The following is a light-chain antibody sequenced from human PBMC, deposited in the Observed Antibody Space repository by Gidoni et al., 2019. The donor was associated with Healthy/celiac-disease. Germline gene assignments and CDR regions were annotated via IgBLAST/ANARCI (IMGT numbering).Light chain of an antibody. CDR2: EGS. Sequence: QSALTQPASVSGSPGQSITISCTGTSRYAVSYNLVSWYQHHPGKAPKLMIYEGSKLPSGVANRFSGSKSGNTASLTISGLQAEDEADYYCCSYAGSPYVFGTGTKVTVL. CDR3: CSYAGSPYV. V-gene: IGLV2-23*01. CDR1: SRYAVSYNL. J-gene: IGLJ1*01.